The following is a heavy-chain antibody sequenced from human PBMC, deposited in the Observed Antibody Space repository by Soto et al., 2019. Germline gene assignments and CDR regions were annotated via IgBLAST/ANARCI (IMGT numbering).Heavy chain of an antibody. J-gene: IGHJ1*01. CDR2: TSYDGSDK. CDR1: GFTFRSYV. Sequence: QVQLVESGGGVVQPGTSLRVSCVGSGFTFRSYVIHWVRQAPGKGLEWVALTSYDGSDKYYDDSVRGRFTICRDNSRNTVDLQMASLRVEETALYYCARWGTAGGLDVWGQGTVVSVSS. V-gene: IGHV3-30*19. D-gene: IGHD3-16*01. CDR3: ARWGTAGGLDV.